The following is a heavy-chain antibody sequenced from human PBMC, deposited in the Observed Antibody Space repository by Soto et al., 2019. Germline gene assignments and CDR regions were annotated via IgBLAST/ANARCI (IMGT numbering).Heavy chain of an antibody. CDR3: ATPTGDCSGGSRYLGSDY. Sequence: GGSLRLSCAASGFTFSTYGMHWVRQAPGKGLEWVSVIYSGGSTYYGDSVKGRFTNSRDNSKNTLYLQMNSLRAEDTAVYYCATPTGDCSGGSRYLGSDYWGQGTLVTVSS. D-gene: IGHD2-15*01. J-gene: IGHJ4*02. CDR2: IYSGGST. CDR1: GFTFSTYG. V-gene: IGHV3-66*01.